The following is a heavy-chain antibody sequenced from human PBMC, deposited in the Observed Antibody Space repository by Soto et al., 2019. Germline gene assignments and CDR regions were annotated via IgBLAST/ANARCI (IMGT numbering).Heavy chain of an antibody. V-gene: IGHV3-30*04. D-gene: IGHD3-10*01. CDR2: ISYDGRNK. CDR1: GFTFSSYA. CDR3: AKDLNGSGSFTSYYHYGMDV. J-gene: IGHJ6*02. Sequence: GGSLRLSCAASGFTFSSYAMHWVRQAPGKGLEWVAAISYDGRNKYYAEYVKGRFTISRDNSKNTLYLQMNSLRVEDTGVYFFAKDLNGSGSFTSYYHYGMDVWGQGTTVTVSS.